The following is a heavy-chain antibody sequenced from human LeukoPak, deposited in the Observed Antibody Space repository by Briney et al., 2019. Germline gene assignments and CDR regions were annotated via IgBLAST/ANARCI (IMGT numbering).Heavy chain of an antibody. CDR2: IKPKTDGETT. V-gene: IGHV3-15*01. Sequence: GGSLRLSCAASGFTFSDYYMSWIRQAPGKGLEWVGRIKPKTDGETTEYAAPVKDRFSISRDDSKSMMYLQMNSLKTEDTAVYYCITPLPYSAQGGPGTLVTVSS. CDR1: GFTFSDYY. J-gene: IGHJ4*02. CDR3: ITPLPYSAQ. D-gene: IGHD2-21*01.